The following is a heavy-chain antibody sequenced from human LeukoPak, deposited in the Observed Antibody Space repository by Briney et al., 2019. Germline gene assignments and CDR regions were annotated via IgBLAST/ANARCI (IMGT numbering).Heavy chain of an antibody. J-gene: IGHJ6*02. CDR1: GYTFRSFD. CDR2: MNPNSGNT. Sequence: WASVKASCKASGYTFRSFDVNWVRQATGQGLEWMGWMNPNSGNTGYAQEFQGRVTMTRNTSINTAYMEVSGLTSEDTAVYYCARSPSPASYAMDARGQGTTVTVSS. V-gene: IGHV1-8*01. CDR3: ARSPSPASYAMDA.